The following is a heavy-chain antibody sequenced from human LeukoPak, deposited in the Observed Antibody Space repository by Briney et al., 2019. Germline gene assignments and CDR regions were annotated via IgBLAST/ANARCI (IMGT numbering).Heavy chain of an antibody. Sequence: SETLSLTCTVSGYSISSGYYWGWIRQPPGKGLEWIGSIYHSGSTYYNPSLKSRVTISVDTSKNQFSLKLSSVTAADTAVYYCAVSLKQGWGIEGDDYWGQGTLVTVSS. CDR1: GYSISSGYY. CDR2: IYHSGST. J-gene: IGHJ4*02. V-gene: IGHV4-38-2*02. CDR3: AVSLKQGWGIEGDDY. D-gene: IGHD3-16*01.